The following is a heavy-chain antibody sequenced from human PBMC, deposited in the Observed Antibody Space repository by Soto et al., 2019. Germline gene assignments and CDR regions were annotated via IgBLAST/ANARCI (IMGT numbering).Heavy chain of an antibody. D-gene: IGHD2-2*01. CDR2: INHSGST. V-gene: IGHV4-34*01. CDR3: ARGGVVPDANFDT. CDR1: GGSFSGCY. J-gene: IGHJ5*02. Sequence: PSETLSLTCAVYGGSFSGCYWSWSRQPPGKGLEWIGEINHSGSTNYNPSLKSRVTISVDTSKNQFSLKLSSVTAADTAVYYCARGGVVPDANFDTSGQGTMVT.